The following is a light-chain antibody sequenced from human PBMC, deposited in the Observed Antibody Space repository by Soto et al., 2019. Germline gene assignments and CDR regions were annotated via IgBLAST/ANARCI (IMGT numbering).Light chain of an antibody. CDR3: QQYATSPFT. CDR1: QSVSNRY. V-gene: IGKV3-20*01. CDR2: GAS. J-gene: IGKJ3*01. Sequence: EIVLTQSPGTLSVSPGERATLSCRASQSVSNRYLAWYQRKSGQAPRLLIYGASSRATGIPDRFRGSGSGTDFTLTIAGLEPEDFAVYYCQQYATSPFTFGPGTKVDV.